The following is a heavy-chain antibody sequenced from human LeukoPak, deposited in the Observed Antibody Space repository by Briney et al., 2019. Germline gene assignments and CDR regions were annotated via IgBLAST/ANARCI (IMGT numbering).Heavy chain of an antibody. D-gene: IGHD6-13*01. CDR1: GFTFSSYA. Sequence: GGSLRLSCAASGFTFSSYAMSWVRQAPGKGLEWFPAISGSGGSTYYADSVKGRFTISRDNSKNTLYLQMNSLRAEDTAVYYCAKGPAGYSSSWYGDYWGQGTLVTVSS. J-gene: IGHJ4*02. CDR3: AKGPAGYSSSWYGDY. CDR2: ISGSGGST. V-gene: IGHV3-23*01.